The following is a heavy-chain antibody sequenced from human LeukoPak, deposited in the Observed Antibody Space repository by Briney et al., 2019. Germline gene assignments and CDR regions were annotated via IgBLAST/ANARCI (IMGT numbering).Heavy chain of an antibody. Sequence: GGSLRLSCAASGFTFSTYGMLWVRQAPGKGLEWVAFIRYDGSKKYYADSVKGRFTISRDNSKNTLYLQMNSLRAEDTAVYYCARDTKNQLLNYWGQGTLVTVSS. CDR2: IRYDGSKK. J-gene: IGHJ4*02. CDR1: GFTFSTYG. D-gene: IGHD2-2*01. CDR3: ARDTKNQLLNY. V-gene: IGHV3-30*02.